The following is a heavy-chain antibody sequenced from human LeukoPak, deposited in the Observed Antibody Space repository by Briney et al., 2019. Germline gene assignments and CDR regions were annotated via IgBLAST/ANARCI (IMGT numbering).Heavy chain of an antibody. CDR2: ISGGGDST. CDR1: GFTLYDYA. D-gene: IGHD4-17*01. J-gene: IGHJ4*02. CDR3: ARFDYADYLAFDY. Sequence: GGSLRLSCAASGFTLYDYAMHWVRQAPGKGLEWVALISGGGDSTYYADSVKGRFTISRDNAKNSLYLQMNSLRAEDTAVYYCARFDYADYLAFDYWGQGTLVTVSS. V-gene: IGHV3-43*02.